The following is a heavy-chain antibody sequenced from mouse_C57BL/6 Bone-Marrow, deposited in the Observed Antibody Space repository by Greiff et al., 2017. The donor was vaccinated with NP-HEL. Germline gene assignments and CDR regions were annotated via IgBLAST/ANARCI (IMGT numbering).Heavy chain of an antibody. V-gene: IGHV1-76*01. CDR2: IYPGSGNT. J-gene: IGHJ3*01. CDR1: GYTFTDYC. D-gene: IGHD1-1*01. CDR3: ARLGSYYGSTAWFAY. Sequence: VQVQESGAELVRPGASVKLSCKASGYTFTDYCINWVKQRPGQGLEWIARIYPGSGNTYYNEKFKGKATLTAEKSSSTAYMQLSSLPSENSAVYSCARLGSYYGSTAWFAYWGQGTLLTVSA.